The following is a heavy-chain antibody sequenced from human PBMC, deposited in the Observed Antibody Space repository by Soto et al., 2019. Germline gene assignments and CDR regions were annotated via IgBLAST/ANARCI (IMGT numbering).Heavy chain of an antibody. J-gene: IGHJ6*01. Sequence: QVQLVESGGGVVQPGRSLRLSCAASGFTFSSYGMHWVRQAPGKGLEWVAVISYDGSNKYYADSVKGRFTISRDNSKNTLYLQMNSLRAEDTAVYYCAKEVEWLPYPYYYYGMDVW. CDR1: GFTFSSYG. CDR2: ISYDGSNK. V-gene: IGHV3-30*18. D-gene: IGHD3-3*01. CDR3: AKEVEWLPYPYYYYGMDV.